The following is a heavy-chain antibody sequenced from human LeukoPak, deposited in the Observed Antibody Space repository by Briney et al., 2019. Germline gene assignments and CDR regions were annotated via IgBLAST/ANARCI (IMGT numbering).Heavy chain of an antibody. CDR2: VYFTGRT. J-gene: IGHJ3*01. CDR1: GGSISSHY. V-gene: IGHV4-59*11. Sequence: SETLSLTCTVSGGSISSHYWRWIRQPPGKGLDWIGFVYFTGRTRYNRSLQSRVTISIDTSENKFSMKLTSVTAADTAVYYCARLLDNDSSGDPDTFDVWGRGTVVTVSS. D-gene: IGHD3-22*01. CDR3: ARLLDNDSSGDPDTFDV.